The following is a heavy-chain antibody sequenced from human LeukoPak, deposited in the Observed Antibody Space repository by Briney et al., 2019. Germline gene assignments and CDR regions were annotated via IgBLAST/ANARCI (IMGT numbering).Heavy chain of an antibody. V-gene: IGHV3-7*03. CDR2: IKHDGNWK. CDR1: GSTFGNYY. J-gene: IGHJ4*02. Sequence: GGSLRLSCAASGSTFGNYYMSWVRQAPGKGLEWVANIKHDGNWKFYADSVKGRFTVSRDNAEKLVYLHMSSLRAEDTAMYYCAREGHSSASLGAYWGQEFLVTVSS. D-gene: IGHD6-19*01. CDR3: AREGHSSASLGAY.